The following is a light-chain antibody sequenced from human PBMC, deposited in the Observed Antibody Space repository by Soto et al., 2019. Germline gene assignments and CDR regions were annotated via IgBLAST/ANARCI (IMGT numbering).Light chain of an antibody. V-gene: IGKV3-11*01. J-gene: IGKJ1*01. CDR2: VAS. Sequence: ENVLTQSPGTLSLSPGERATLSCRASQSVGTYLAWYQHKPGQAPRLLIFVASKRATGIPARFSGSGSGTDFTLTISSLEPEDFAVYYCQHRSNWPSWTFGEGTKVEIK. CDR1: QSVGTY. CDR3: QHRSNWPSWT.